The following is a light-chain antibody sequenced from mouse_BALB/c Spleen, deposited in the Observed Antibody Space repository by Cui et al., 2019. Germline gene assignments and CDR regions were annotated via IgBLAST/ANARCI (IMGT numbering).Light chain of an antibody. J-gene: IGKJ1*01. V-gene: IGKV4-55*01. Sequence: QIVLTQSPAIMSASPGEKVTMTCSASSSERYMYWYQQKPGSSPRLLIYDTSNLASGVPVRFSGSGSGTSYSLTISRMEAEDAATYYCQQWSSYPRTFGGGTKLEIK. CDR2: DTS. CDR1: SSERY. CDR3: QQWSSYPRT.